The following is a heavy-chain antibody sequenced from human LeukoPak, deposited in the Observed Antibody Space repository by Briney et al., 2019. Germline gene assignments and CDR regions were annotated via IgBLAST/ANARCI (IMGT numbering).Heavy chain of an antibody. V-gene: IGHV3-23*01. CDR2: ISGSGGST. J-gene: IGHJ3*02. CDR3: AKDIDIVVVVAASGAFDI. CDR1: GFSFSSYA. D-gene: IGHD2-15*01. Sequence: PGGSLRLSCATSGFSFSSYAMSWVRQAPGKGLEWVSAISGSGGSTYYADSVKGRFTISRDNSKNTLYLQMNSLRAEDTAVYYCAKDIDIVVVVAASGAFDIWGQGTMVTVSS.